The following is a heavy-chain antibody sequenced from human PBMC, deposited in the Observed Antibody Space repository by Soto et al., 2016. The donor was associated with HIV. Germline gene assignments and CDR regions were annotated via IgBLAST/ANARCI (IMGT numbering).Heavy chain of an antibody. CDR2: IIPFLGIA. D-gene: IGHD3-10*01. CDR1: GGTFSSYA. Sequence: QVQLVQSGAEVKKPGSSVKVSCKASGGTFSSYAITWVRQAPGQGLEWMGGIIPFLGIANYTQKFQGRVTITADKSTSTAYMELSSLRSEDAAVYYCAGGVDYYVSGRSDYWGQGTLVTVSS. J-gene: IGHJ4*02. V-gene: IGHV1-69*10. CDR3: AGGVDYYVSGRSDY.